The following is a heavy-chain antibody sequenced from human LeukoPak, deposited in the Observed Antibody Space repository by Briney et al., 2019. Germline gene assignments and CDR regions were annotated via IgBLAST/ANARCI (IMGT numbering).Heavy chain of an antibody. CDR2: ISTDGSST. J-gene: IGHJ3*02. CDR3: VREYSSSSGRAFDI. V-gene: IGHV3-74*01. CDR1: GLTFSSYW. D-gene: IGHD6-6*01. Sequence: GGSLRLSCAASGLTFSSYWMHWVRQAPGKGLVWVSRISTDGSSTNSAGSVKGRFTISRDNAKNTLYLQMNSLRAEDTAVYYCVREYSSSSGRAFDIWGQGTMVTVSP.